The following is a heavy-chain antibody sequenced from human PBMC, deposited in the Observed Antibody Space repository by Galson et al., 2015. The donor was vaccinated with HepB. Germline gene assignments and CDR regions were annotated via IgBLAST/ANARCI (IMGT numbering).Heavy chain of an antibody. V-gene: IGHV3-23*01. CDR1: GFTFNNYP. CDR3: AKQDSRSRNTWFDS. CDR2: LSSDGGGT. D-gene: IGHD2/OR15-2a*01. J-gene: IGHJ5*01. Sequence: LRLSCAASGFTFNNYPMSWVRQAPGKGLEWVSALSSDGGGTYYADSVKGRFTISRDNSKNALYLQMNSLRAEDTATYYCAKQDSRSRNTWFDSWGQGTLVTVSS.